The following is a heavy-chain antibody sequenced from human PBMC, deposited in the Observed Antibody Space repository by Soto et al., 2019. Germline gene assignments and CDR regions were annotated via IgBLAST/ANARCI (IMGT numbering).Heavy chain of an antibody. CDR3: ARGGGYDSFDY. J-gene: IGHJ4*02. CDR2: ISHLEST. CDR1: GASISYGGFS. Sequence: QLQLQESGSGLVKTSETLSLTCTVSGASISYGGFSWSWIRQSPGKGLEWIGYISHLESTYFHPSFKSRLTMSIDRTRNQFYHKLSSVTAADMAVYYCARGGGYDSFDYGGQGVLVTVSS. D-gene: IGHD5-12*01. V-gene: IGHV4-30-2*06.